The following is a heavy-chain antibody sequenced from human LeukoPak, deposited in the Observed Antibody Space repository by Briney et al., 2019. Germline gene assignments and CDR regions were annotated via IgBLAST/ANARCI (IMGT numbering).Heavy chain of an antibody. Sequence: GGSPRLSCTASGLTLSRFWINWVRQAPGKGLEWVADIKQDGREKYYVDSVKGRFTISRDNARNSVYFQMNSLRAEDTAVYYCAGGQGWLADYWGQGTLVTVSS. CDR1: GLTLSRFW. CDR3: AGGQGWLADY. V-gene: IGHV3-7*05. D-gene: IGHD6-19*01. CDR2: IKQDGREK. J-gene: IGHJ4*02.